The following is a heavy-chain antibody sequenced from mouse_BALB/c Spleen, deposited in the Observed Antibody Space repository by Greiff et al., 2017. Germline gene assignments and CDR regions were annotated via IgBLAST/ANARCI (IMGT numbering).Heavy chain of an antibody. D-gene: IGHD2-1*01. Sequence: VQLVESGPGLVAPSQSLSITCTVSGFSLTSYDISWIRQPPGKGLEWLGVIWTGGGTNYNSAFMSRLSISKDNSKSQVFLKMNSLQTDDTAIYYCVRWGNYDYAMDYWGQGTSVTVSS. CDR3: VRWGNYDYAMDY. CDR2: IWTGGGT. J-gene: IGHJ4*01. V-gene: IGHV2-9-2*01. CDR1: GFSLTSYD.